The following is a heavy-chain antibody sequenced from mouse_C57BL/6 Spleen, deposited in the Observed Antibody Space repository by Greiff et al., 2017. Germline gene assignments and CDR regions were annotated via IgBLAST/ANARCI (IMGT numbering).Heavy chain of an antibody. CDR1: GYTFTSYW. V-gene: IGHV1-59*01. CDR2: IDPSASYT. D-gene: IGHD2-2*01. CDR3: ARKAYGYDY. Sequence: QVQLQQPGAELVRPGTSVKLSCKASGYTFTSYWMHWVKQRPGQGLEWIGVIDPSASYTNYNQKFKGKATLTVDTSSSTAYMQLSSLTSEDSAVYYCARKAYGYDYWGKGTTLTVSS. J-gene: IGHJ2*01.